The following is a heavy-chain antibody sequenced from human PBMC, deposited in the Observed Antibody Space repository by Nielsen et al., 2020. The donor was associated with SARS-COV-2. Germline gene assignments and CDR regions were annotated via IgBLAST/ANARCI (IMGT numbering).Heavy chain of an antibody. CDR1: GFTFSSYA. CDR2: ISYDGSNK. CDR3: ARDTAIADAFDI. D-gene: IGHD5-18*01. V-gene: IGHV3-30-3*01. Sequence: RGSLRLSCAASGFTFSSYAMHWVRQAPGKGLEWVAVISYDGSNKYYADSVKGRFTISRDNSKNTLYLQMNSLRAEDTAVYYCARDTAIADAFDIWGQGTMVTVSS. J-gene: IGHJ3*02.